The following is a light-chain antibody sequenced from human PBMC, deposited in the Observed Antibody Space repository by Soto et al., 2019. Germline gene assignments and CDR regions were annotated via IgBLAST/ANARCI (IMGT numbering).Light chain of an antibody. CDR1: SSNIGGNT. J-gene: IGLJ1*01. V-gene: IGLV1-44*01. CDR2: SNS. Sequence: QSVLTQPPSASGTPGQRVTFSCSGSSSNIGGNTVSWFQHLPRTAPKLLIFSNSQRPSGVPDRFSGAKSGTSASLAISGLQSEDEANYYCATWDDGLSAYVFGIGTKLTVL. CDR3: ATWDDGLSAYV.